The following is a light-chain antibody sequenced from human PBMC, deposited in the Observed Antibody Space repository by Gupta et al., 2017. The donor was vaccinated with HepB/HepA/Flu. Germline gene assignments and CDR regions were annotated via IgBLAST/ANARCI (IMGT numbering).Light chain of an antibody. CDR2: DND. V-gene: IGLV1-51*01. J-gene: IGLJ2*01. Sequence: QSVLTQPPSVSAAPGQRVTISCSATTSNIGNMYISWYQQLPGTAPKLLIYDNDKRPSGIPDRFSGSKSATSATLVITGLQTGDEADYYCGTWDYSLSTGLFGGGTKLTVL. CDR3: GTWDYSLSTGL. CDR1: TSNIGNMY.